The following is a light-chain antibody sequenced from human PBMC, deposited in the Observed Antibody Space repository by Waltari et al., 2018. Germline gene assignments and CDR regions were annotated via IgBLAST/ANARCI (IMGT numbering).Light chain of an antibody. Sequence: DIQMTQSPSTLSASVGDRVTITCRASQSINSWLAWYQQKPGKAPKILIYKASRLESGVPSRFSGSESGTEFTLIISSLQPDDCATYYCQQYHSYPWTFGQGTKVEI. CDR2: KAS. J-gene: IGKJ1*01. CDR3: QQYHSYPWT. V-gene: IGKV1-5*03. CDR1: QSINSW.